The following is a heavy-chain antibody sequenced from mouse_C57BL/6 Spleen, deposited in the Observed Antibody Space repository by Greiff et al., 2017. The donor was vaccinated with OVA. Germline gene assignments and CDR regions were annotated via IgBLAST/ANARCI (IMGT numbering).Heavy chain of an antibody. CDR1: GFTFSDDG. V-gene: IGHV5-17*01. CDR2: ISSGRSTI. Sequence: EVQLVESGGGLVKPGGSLKLSCAASGFTFSDDGMHWVRQAPEQVLEWVAYISSGRSTIYYADTVNGRFTISRDTAKYTLFLQMTILRSEDTAMYYCARDSTYGSLMDYWGQGTSVTVSS. CDR3: ARDSTYGSLMDY. D-gene: IGHD5-1*01. J-gene: IGHJ4*01.